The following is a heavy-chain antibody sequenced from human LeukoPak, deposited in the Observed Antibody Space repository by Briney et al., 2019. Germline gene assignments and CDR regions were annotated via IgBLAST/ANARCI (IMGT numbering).Heavy chain of an antibody. CDR2: IYYSGST. V-gene: IGHV4-39*01. CDR1: GGSISSGSYY. CDR3: ARHASVEGIWPRPFDY. J-gene: IGHJ4*02. D-gene: IGHD1-1*01. Sequence: SETLSFTCTVSGGSISSGSYYWGWIRQSPGKGLEWIGNIYYSGSTHYNPSLKSRVTISVDTSKNQSSLEMTSVTAADTAVYYCARHASVEGIWPRPFDYWGQGSQVTVSS.